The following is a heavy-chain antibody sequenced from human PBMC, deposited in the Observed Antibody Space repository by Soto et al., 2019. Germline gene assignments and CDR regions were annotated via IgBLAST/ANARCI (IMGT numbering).Heavy chain of an antibody. CDR1: GFSLSDYY. CDR3: ARVRGDSSGSYYFDY. V-gene: IGHV3-11*01. D-gene: IGHD3-22*01. J-gene: IGHJ4*02. Sequence: GGSLRLSCAASGFSLSDYYMSWIRQAPGEGLEWVSYISSSGSTTHYADSVKGRFTISKDNAKNSVYLQMNSLRAEDTAVYYCARVRGDSSGSYYFDYWGQGTLVPVSP. CDR2: ISSSGSTT.